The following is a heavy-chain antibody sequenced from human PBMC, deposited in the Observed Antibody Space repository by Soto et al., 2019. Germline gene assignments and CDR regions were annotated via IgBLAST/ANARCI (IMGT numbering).Heavy chain of an antibody. Sequence: QLQLQESGPGLVKPSETLSLTCTVSGGSISSNNYYWGWIRQPPGKGLEWIGSIYYSGSTYYNPSLKSRVTISVDTSKNQFSLKLSSVTAADTAVYYCARLSVMIAFGEWGQGTMVTVSS. CDR2: IYYSGST. CDR3: ARLSVMIAFGE. D-gene: IGHD3-16*01. V-gene: IGHV4-39*01. J-gene: IGHJ3*01. CDR1: GGSISSNNYY.